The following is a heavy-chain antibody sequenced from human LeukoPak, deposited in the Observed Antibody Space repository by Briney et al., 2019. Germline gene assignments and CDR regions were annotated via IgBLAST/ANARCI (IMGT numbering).Heavy chain of an antibody. V-gene: IGHV1-18*01. CDR3: ASWGYCSSTSCQKYYYYYYYMDV. Sequence: ASVKVSCKASGYTFTNYGISWVRQAPGQGLEWMGWISAYNGNTNYAQKLQGRVTMTTDTSTSTAYMELRSLRSDDTAVYYCASWGYCSSTSCQKYYYYYYYMDVWGKGTTVTVSS. J-gene: IGHJ6*03. CDR1: GYTFTNYG. CDR2: ISAYNGNT. D-gene: IGHD2-2*01.